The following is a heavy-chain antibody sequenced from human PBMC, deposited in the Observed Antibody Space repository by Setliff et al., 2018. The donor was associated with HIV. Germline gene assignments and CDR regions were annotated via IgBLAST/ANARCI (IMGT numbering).Heavy chain of an antibody. V-gene: IGHV4-39*01. D-gene: IGHD4-17*01. CDR3: ARHRRDTTAISDY. CDR2: IYYDGNT. Sequence: SETLSLTCTVSGGSIRTGAYYWGWIRQPPGKGLEWIGSIYYDGNTYYNPSLKSRVTISVDTPRNQFSLKLSSVTAADTAVYYCARHRRDTTAISDYWGQGTLVTVSS. CDR1: GGSIRTGAYY. J-gene: IGHJ4*02.